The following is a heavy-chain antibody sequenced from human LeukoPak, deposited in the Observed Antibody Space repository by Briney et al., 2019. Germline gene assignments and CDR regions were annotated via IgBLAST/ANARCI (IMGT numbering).Heavy chain of an antibody. D-gene: IGHD3-16*02. CDR3: ARDRYTKNYFDALDL. CDR1: GFNFNNYP. V-gene: IGHV3-30*04. Sequence: PGGSLRLSCAASGFNFNNYPMHWVRQVPGRGPQWVALIPYDGIDSYIADSVKGRFSISRDNSKNTLFLQMNSLRPEDTAVYYCARDRYTKNYFDALDLWGQGSTVTVSS. CDR2: IPYDGIDS. J-gene: IGHJ3*01.